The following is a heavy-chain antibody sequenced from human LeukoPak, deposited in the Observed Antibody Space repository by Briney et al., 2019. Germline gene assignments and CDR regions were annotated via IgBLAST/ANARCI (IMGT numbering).Heavy chain of an antibody. D-gene: IGHD1-1*01. J-gene: IGHJ4*02. CDR1: GGSISGYY. Sequence: KPSETLSLTCTVSGGSISGYYWSWIRQPAGKGLEWIGRIYSSGSTTYNPSLKSRVTMSVDTSKNQFSLKLSSVPAADTAVYYCARDRVGTTDYWGQGTLVTVSS. V-gene: IGHV4-4*07. CDR3: ARDRVGTTDY. CDR2: IYSSGST.